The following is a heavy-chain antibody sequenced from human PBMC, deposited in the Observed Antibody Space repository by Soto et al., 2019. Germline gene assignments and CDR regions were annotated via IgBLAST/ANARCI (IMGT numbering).Heavy chain of an antibody. J-gene: IGHJ1*01. V-gene: IGHV3-30*03. CDR3: ARGRGVVVTPEYFQH. CDR1: GFTFSSYG. Sequence: QVQLVESGGGVVQPGRSLRLSCAASGFTFSSYGMHWVRQAPGKGLEWAAVISYDGSNKYYADSVKGRFTISRDNSKNTLYLQMNSLRAEDTAVYYCARGRGVVVTPEYFQHWGQGTLVTVSS. D-gene: IGHD2-21*02. CDR2: ISYDGSNK.